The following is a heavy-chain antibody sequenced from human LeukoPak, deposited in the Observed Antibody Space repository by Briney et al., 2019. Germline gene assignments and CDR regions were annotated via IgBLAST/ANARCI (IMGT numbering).Heavy chain of an antibody. J-gene: IGHJ3*02. D-gene: IGHD3-22*01. CDR2: IYYRGTT. CDR1: GVSISSNY. Sequence: SETLSLTCSVSGVSISSNYYNWIRQPPGKGLEWIVYIYYRGTTNYNPSLKTRVTVSVDTSKNQVSLKLNSVTAADAAVYYCARGQDSSGPYASFDIWGQGTVVTVSS. V-gene: IGHV4-59*01. CDR3: ARGQDSSGPYASFDI.